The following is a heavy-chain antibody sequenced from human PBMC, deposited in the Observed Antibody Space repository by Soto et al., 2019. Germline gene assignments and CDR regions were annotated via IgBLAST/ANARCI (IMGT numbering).Heavy chain of an antibody. V-gene: IGHV3-23*01. CDR3: AKTPYDFWSSGQYLFDH. J-gene: IGHJ4*02. Sequence: GGSLRLSCVASGFTFTNYAMNWVRQAPGKGLEWVSGISGGGGSIYYSDSVKGRFTISRDNSKKTLYLQMNSLRAEDTAVYYCAKTPYDFWSSGQYLFDHWGQGTLVTVS. D-gene: IGHD3-3*01. CDR2: ISGGGGSI. CDR1: GFTFTNYA.